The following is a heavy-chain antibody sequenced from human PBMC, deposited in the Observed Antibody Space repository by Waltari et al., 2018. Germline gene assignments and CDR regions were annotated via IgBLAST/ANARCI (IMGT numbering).Heavy chain of an antibody. D-gene: IGHD3-10*01. CDR1: GGSFSGYY. J-gene: IGHJ4*02. CDR3: ARGSRYYGSGSRYYFDY. CDR2: INHSGST. Sequence: QVQLQQWGAGLLKPSETLSLTCAVYGGSFSGYYWSWIRQPPGKGLEWIGEINHSGSTNYNPSLKSRVTISVDTSKNQFSLKLSSVTAADTAVYYCARGSRYYGSGSRYYFDYWGQGTLVTVSS. V-gene: IGHV4-34*01.